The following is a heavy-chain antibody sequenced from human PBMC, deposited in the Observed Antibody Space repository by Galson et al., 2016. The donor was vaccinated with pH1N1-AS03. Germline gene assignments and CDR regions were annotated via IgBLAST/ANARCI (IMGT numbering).Heavy chain of an antibody. Sequence: SLRLSCAASGFTFRNFGMHWVRQAPGKGLEWVSCISGSGGIANHADSVKGRLTTSRDNSKNTLYLQMNNLRAEDTAVYYCGKGGYSTSPPAVDSWGHGTLVTVSS. CDR2: ISGSGGIA. V-gene: IGHV3-23*01. D-gene: IGHD6-6*01. CDR1: GFTFRNFG. J-gene: IGHJ5*01. CDR3: GKGGYSTSPPAVDS.